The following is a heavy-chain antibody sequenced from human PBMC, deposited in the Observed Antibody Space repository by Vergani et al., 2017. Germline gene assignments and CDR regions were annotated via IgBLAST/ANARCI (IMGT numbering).Heavy chain of an antibody. CDR2: ISVRGGST. D-gene: IGHD4-17*01. J-gene: IGHJ6*02. Sequence: EVQLLESGGGLVQPGGSLRLSCAASGFTFSSYAMSWVRQAPGKGLEWVSGISVRGGSTYHADSVKGRFTISRDNSKNTLYLQMNSLRAEDTAVYYCAKDSHPRDYGDYENYYYGMDVWGQGTTVTVSS. CDR1: GFTFSSYA. CDR3: AKDSHPRDYGDYENYYYGMDV. V-gene: IGHV3-23*01.